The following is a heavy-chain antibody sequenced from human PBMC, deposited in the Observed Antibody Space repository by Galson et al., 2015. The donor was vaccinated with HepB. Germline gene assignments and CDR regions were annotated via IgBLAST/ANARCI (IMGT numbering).Heavy chain of an antibody. Sequence: SVKVSCKASGGTFSSYAISWVRQAPGQGLEWMGRIIPILGIANYAQKFQGRVTITADKSTSTAYMELSSLRSEDTAVYYCARVAVGDSYGQYYFDYWGQGTLVTVSS. V-gene: IGHV1-69*04. D-gene: IGHD5-18*01. CDR3: ARVAVGDSYGQYYFDY. CDR2: IIPILGIA. CDR1: GGTFSSYA. J-gene: IGHJ4*02.